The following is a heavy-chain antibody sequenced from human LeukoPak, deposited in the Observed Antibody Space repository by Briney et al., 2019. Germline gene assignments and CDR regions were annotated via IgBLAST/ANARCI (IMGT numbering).Heavy chain of an antibody. V-gene: IGHV1-69*05. D-gene: IGHD3-10*01. Sequence: SVKVSCKASGGTFSSYAISWVRQAPGQGLEWMGGIIPIFGTANYAQKSQGRVTITTDESTSTAYMGLSSLRSEDTAVYYCAREIMVRGVIIYFDYWAREPWSPSPQ. J-gene: IGHJ4*02. CDR3: AREIMVRGVIIYFDY. CDR1: GGTFSSYA. CDR2: IIPIFGTA.